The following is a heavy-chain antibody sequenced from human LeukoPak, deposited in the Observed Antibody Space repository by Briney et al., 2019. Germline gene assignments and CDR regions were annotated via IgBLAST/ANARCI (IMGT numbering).Heavy chain of an antibody. CDR1: GFSFSNYN. D-gene: IGHD4/OR15-4a*01. CDR3: AKDTNTWTMDY. CDR2: IHHYGGDI. J-gene: IGHJ4*02. V-gene: IGHV3-30*02. Sequence: PGGSLRLSCAASGFSFSNYNMHWVRLAPGKGPEWVAFIHHYGGDIRYADSVKGRFTISRDNSKNTLYLQMDSPRADDTAVYYCAKDTNTWTMDYWGQGTLVIVSS.